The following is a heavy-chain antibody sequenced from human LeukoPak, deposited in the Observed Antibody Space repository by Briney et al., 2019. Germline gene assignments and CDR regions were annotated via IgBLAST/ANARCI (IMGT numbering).Heavy chain of an antibody. D-gene: IGHD4-17*01. Sequence: SETLSLTCAVYGGSFSGYYWSWIRQPPGKGLEWIGEINHSGSTNYNPSLKSRVTISVDTSKNQFSLKLSSVTAAATAVYYCAGLFDYGDSHYYYYYMDVWGKGTTVTVSS. CDR2: INHSGST. CDR1: GGSFSGYY. V-gene: IGHV4-34*01. J-gene: IGHJ6*03. CDR3: AGLFDYGDSHYYYYYMDV.